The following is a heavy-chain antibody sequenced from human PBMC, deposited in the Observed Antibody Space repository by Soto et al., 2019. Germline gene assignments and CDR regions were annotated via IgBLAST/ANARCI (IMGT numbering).Heavy chain of an antibody. CDR1: TVTINVHG. V-gene: IGHV3-30*03. J-gene: IGHJ5*01. Sequence: QVQLVESGGGVVRPGRSLRLSCTSSTVTINVHGIQWVRQAPGKGLEWVAFISNDGRAQYYADSVKGRFTISRDYSKNTVDLQMNSLRNEETAVYYCARDIWSGDYKWFDSWGPGTLVTVSS. D-gene: IGHD3-3*01. CDR2: ISNDGRAQ. CDR3: ARDIWSGDYKWFDS.